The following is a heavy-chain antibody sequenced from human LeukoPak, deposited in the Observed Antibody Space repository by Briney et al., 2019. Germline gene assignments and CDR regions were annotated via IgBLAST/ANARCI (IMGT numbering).Heavy chain of an antibody. CDR2: ISGSGGST. Sequence: SGGSLRLSCAASGFTFSSYAMSWVRQAPGKGLEWVSAISGSGGSTYYADSVKGRFTISRDNSKNTLYLQMNSLRAEDTAVYYCAKAYVGSYGVDYWGQGTLVTVSS. D-gene: IGHD1-26*01. CDR3: AKAYVGSYGVDY. V-gene: IGHV3-23*01. J-gene: IGHJ4*02. CDR1: GFTFSSYA.